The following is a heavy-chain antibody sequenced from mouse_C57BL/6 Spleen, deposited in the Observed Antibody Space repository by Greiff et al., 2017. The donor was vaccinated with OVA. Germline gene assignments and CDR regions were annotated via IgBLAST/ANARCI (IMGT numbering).Heavy chain of an antibody. Sequence: EVKLEESGPGLVKPSQSLSLTCSVTGYSITSGYYWNWIRQFPGNKLEWMGYLSYDGSNNYNPSLKNRISITRDTSKNQFFLKLNSVTTEDTATYYCARGKELYYAMDYWGQGTSVTVSS. J-gene: IGHJ4*01. CDR3: ARGKELYYAMDY. CDR1: GYSITSGYY. D-gene: IGHD1-3*01. CDR2: LSYDGSN. V-gene: IGHV3-6*01.